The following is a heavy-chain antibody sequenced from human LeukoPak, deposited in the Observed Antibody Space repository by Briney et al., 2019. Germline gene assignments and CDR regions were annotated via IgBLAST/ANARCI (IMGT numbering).Heavy chain of an antibody. CDR3: ARGSDTAAGLY. CDR1: GGSISSSSYY. D-gene: IGHD6-13*01. V-gene: IGHV4-39*07. J-gene: IGHJ4*02. Sequence: SETLSLTCTVSGGSISSSSYYWGWIRQPPGKGLEWIGEINHSGSTNYNPSLKSRVSISVDSSKNQFSLEVSSVTAADTAVYYCARGSDTAAGLYWGQGTLVTVSS. CDR2: INHSGST.